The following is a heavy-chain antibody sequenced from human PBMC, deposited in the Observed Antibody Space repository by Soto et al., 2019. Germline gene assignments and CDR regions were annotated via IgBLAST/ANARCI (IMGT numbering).Heavy chain of an antibody. J-gene: IGHJ3*02. V-gene: IGHV1-3*01. CDR2: INAGNGNT. CDR3: ARGKLEWLPTSDAFDI. Sequence: QVQLVQSGAEVKKPGASVKVSCKASGYTFTSYAMHWVRQAPGQRLEWMGWINAGNGNTKYSQKFQGRVTITRDTSASTDYMELSSLRSEDTAVYYCARGKLEWLPTSDAFDIWGQGTMVTVSS. CDR1: GYTFTSYA. D-gene: IGHD3-3*01.